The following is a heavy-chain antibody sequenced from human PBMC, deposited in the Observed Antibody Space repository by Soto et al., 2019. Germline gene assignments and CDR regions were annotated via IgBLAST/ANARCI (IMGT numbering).Heavy chain of an antibody. CDR1: GYTFNSYY. V-gene: IGHV1-2*02. D-gene: IGHD3-16*01. CDR3: VRVGLNRNYDFAF. J-gene: IGHJ4*02. CDR2: INPNSDVK. Sequence: QVQLVQSGAEVKKPGASVKVSCKASGYTFNSYYIHWVRQAPGQGLEWMGWINPNSDVKGYAQSFPGSVTMTSDMSMTTAYTHLPRLRSDDTAVYYCVRVGLNRNYDFAFWGQGTLITASS.